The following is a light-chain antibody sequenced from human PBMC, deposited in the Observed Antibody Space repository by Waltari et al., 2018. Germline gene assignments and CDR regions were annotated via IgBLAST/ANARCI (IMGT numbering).Light chain of an antibody. CDR2: EVT. J-gene: IGLJ2*01. CDR1: SSDVGAYDY. V-gene: IGLV2-8*01. Sequence: QSALTQPPSASGSPGQSVAISCTGTSSDVGAYDYISWYQQHPGKAPKLIIYEVTKRPSGVPDRFSGSKSGNTASLTVAGLQTEDEADYYCTSYTDSNTFVGVGGGTKVTVL. CDR3: TSYTDSNTFVG.